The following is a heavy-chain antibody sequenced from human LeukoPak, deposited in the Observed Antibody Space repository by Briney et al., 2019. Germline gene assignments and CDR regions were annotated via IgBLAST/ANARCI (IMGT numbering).Heavy chain of an antibody. CDR2: IIPIFGTA. CDR1: GYTFTHYI. Sequence: ASVKVSCKASGYTFTHYIINWVRQAPGQGLEWMGGIIPIFGTANYAQKFQGRVTITADESTSTAYMELSSLRSEDTAVYYCARLGDVNWFDPWGQGTLVTVSS. D-gene: IGHD2-21*02. J-gene: IGHJ5*02. CDR3: ARLGDVNWFDP. V-gene: IGHV1-69*13.